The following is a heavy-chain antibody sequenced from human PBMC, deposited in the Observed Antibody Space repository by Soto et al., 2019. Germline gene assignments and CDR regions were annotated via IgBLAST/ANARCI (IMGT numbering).Heavy chain of an antibody. J-gene: IGHJ5*02. V-gene: IGHV4-30-4*01. CDR3: GRDLTSNANCIDP. Sequence: QVQLQESGPGLVKPSQTLSLTCSVSGDYIHVGGYYWAWIRQRPGQGLEWMGYIYYTGKPYYNPSCDGRVTMSVDRAKNQFSLQLTSVTAADTAVYFCGRDLTSNANCIDPWGQGTLVTVSS. CDR2: IYYTGKP. CDR1: GDYIHVGGYY. D-gene: IGHD2-2*01.